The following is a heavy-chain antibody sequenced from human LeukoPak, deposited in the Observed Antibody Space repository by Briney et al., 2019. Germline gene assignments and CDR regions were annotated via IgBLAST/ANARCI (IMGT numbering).Heavy chain of an antibody. J-gene: IGHJ4*02. Sequence: SETLSLTCTVSGGSISSGGYYWSWIRQHPGKGLEWIGYIYYSGSTYYNPSPKSRVTISVDTSKNQFSLKLSSVTAADTAVYYCARVKMIRYGSGSYYNGVEYWGQGTLVTVSS. D-gene: IGHD3-10*01. V-gene: IGHV4-31*03. CDR1: GGSISSGGYY. CDR2: IYYSGST. CDR3: ARVKMIRYGSGSYYNGVEY.